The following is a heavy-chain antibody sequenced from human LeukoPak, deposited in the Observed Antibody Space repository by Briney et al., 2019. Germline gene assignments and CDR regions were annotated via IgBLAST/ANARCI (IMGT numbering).Heavy chain of an antibody. CDR2: IYSGGRT. D-gene: IGHD2-15*01. J-gene: IGHJ4*02. CDR1: GFTFSSYA. Sequence: GGSLRLSCAASGFTFSSYAMSWVRQAPGKGLEWVSVIYSGGRTYYADSVKGRFTISRDNSKNTLFLQMNSLRAEDTAVYYCARDCSGGSCYPGDYWGQGTLVTVSS. V-gene: IGHV3-66*01. CDR3: ARDCSGGSCYPGDY.